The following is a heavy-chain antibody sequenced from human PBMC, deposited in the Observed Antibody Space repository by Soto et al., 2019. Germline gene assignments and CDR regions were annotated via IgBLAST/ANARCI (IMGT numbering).Heavy chain of an antibody. D-gene: IGHD6-13*01. CDR3: ASRERAAGTAWWFAP. CDR1: GGSISSSSFH. CDR2: IYYSGST. J-gene: IGHJ5*02. V-gene: IGHV4-39*01. Sequence: QLQLQESGPGLVKPSETLSLTCTVSGGSISSSSFHWGWIRQPPGKGLEWIGSIYYSGSTYYSPPPESRSATSVATSTSQSSRKLSSGTAADTAVYYWASRERAAGTAWWFAPWGQGTLVTVS.